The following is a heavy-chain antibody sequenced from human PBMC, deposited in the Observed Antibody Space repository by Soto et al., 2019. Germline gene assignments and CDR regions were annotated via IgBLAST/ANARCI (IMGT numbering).Heavy chain of an antibody. D-gene: IGHD2-15*01. CDR3: ARGYTGYCSGGTCYWFDP. CDR1: GFSFSSYS. J-gene: IGHJ5*02. CDR2: ISSSASHI. Sequence: VQLVESGGGLVKPGGSLRLSCAASGFSFSSYSMNWVRQAPGKRLEWVSSISSSASHINYADSVKGRFTISRDNAKKSLYLQMNSLRAEDTAVYYCARGYTGYCSGGTCYWFDPWGQGTLVTVSS. V-gene: IGHV3-21*01.